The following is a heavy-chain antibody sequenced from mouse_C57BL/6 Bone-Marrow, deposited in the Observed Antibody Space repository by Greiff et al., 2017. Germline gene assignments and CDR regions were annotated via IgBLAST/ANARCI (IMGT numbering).Heavy chain of an antibody. D-gene: IGHD1-1*01. CDR1: GFTFSSYA. CDR2: ISSGGDYI. J-gene: IGHJ3*01. Sequence: EVQLVESGEGLVKPGGSLKLSCAASGFTFSSYAMSWVRQTPEKRLEWVAYISSGGDYIYYADTVKGRFTISRDNARNPLYLQMSSLKSEDTAMYNCTRVHNYYGSCLWGQGTLVTVSA. CDR3: TRVHNYYGSCL. V-gene: IGHV5-9-1*02.